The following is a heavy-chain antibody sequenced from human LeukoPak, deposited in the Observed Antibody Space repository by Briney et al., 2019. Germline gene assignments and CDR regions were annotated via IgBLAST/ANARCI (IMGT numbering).Heavy chain of an antibody. J-gene: IGHJ5*02. CDR1: GYTFTSNY. Sequence: ASVKVSCKSFGYTFTSNYMHWVRQAPGQGPEWMGVISPSGASTTYAQTFQGRVTLTRDMSTSTDYLELSSLRSEDTAVYYCARDNSVRDEAGWFSPWGQGTLVTVSS. V-gene: IGHV1-46*01. CDR3: ARDNSVRDEAGWFSP. CDR2: ISPSGAST. D-gene: IGHD5-24*01.